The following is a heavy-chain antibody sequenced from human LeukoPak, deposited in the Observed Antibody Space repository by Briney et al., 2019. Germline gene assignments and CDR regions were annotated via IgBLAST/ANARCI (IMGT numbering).Heavy chain of an antibody. Sequence: SETLSLTCAVSGYSISSGYYWGWIRQPPGKGLEWIGSIYHSGSTYYNPSLKSRATISVDTSKNQFSLKLSSVTAADTAVYYCARQGPYNTIFGVVIKRGDFDYWGQGTLVTVSS. CDR3: ARQGPYNTIFGVVIKRGDFDY. V-gene: IGHV4-38-2*01. J-gene: IGHJ4*02. CDR2: IYHSGST. CDR1: GYSISSGYY. D-gene: IGHD3-3*01.